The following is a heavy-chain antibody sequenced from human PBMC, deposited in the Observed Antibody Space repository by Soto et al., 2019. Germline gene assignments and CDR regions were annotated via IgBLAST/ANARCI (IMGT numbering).Heavy chain of an antibody. CDR2: IKYDGSAK. V-gene: IGHV3-7*01. D-gene: IGHD1-1*01. CDR3: ARRNLFDY. Sequence: EVQLVESGGGLVQPGGSLRLSCAASGFTFSDYWMSWVRQAPGKGLECVASIKYDGSAKYYVDSVKGQFTISRDNAKNSFYLQMNSLRVEDTAVYYCARRNLFDYWGQGTLVTVSS. J-gene: IGHJ4*02. CDR1: GFTFSDYW.